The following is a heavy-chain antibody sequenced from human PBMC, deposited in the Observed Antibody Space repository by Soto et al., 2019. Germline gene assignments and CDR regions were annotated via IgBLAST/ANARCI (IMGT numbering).Heavy chain of an antibody. D-gene: IGHD6-6*01. CDR1: GYTFRNYG. V-gene: IGHV1-18*01. CDR3: ARDGRKFVPNSENFDI. J-gene: IGHJ3*02. Sequence: QVQLLQSGPEVKKPGASVKLSCKASGYTFRNYGINWVRQAPGQGLEWMGWISAYNGDTNYAQNFQGRVTLATDTPTSTAYLELRSLKSDDTAMYYCARDGRKFVPNSENFDIWGQGTTVTVSS. CDR2: ISAYNGDT.